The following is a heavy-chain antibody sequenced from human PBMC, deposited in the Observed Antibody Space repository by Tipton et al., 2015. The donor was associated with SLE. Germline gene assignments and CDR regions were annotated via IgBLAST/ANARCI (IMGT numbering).Heavy chain of an antibody. CDR3: ARDLGGTSFGVAVYYMDV. CDR1: GYTFTSYY. Sequence: QVQLVQSGAEVKKPGASVKVSCKASGYTFTSYYMHWVRQAPGQGLEWMEIINPSGGSTSYAQKFQGRVTMTRDTSTSTVYMELSSLRSEDTAVYYCARDLGGTSFGVAVYYMDVWGKGTTVTVSS. D-gene: IGHD3-3*01. V-gene: IGHV1-46*01. J-gene: IGHJ6*03. CDR2: INPSGGST.